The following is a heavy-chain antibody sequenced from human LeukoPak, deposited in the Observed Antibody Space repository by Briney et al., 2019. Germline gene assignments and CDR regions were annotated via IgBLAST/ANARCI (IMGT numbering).Heavy chain of an antibody. Sequence: SETLSLTCGVSGGSISGTNWWSWVRQPPGQGLEWIGEISLAGQTNYNPSLNGRVTMSLDKSRNQLSLHLTSVTAADTAKYFCSRESGPFCPFGYWGQGTLVIVSS. CDR1: GGSISGTNW. J-gene: IGHJ4*02. V-gene: IGHV4/OR15-8*02. CDR2: ISLAGQT. D-gene: IGHD1-26*01. CDR3: SRESGPFCPFGY.